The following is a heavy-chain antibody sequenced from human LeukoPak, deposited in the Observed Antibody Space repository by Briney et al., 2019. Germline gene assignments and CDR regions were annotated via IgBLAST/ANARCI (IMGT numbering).Heavy chain of an antibody. CDR1: GFTFSSFS. D-gene: IGHD1-26*01. V-gene: IGHV3-48*01. J-gene: IGHJ3*02. CDR2: ISSSSGII. Sequence: GGSLRLSCAASGFTFSSFSMNWVRQAPGKGLEWVSYISSSSGIIYYADSVKGRFTISRDNAKNSLYLQMNSLRAEDTAVYYCARAREPGAFDIWGQGTMVTVSS. CDR3: ARAREPGAFDI.